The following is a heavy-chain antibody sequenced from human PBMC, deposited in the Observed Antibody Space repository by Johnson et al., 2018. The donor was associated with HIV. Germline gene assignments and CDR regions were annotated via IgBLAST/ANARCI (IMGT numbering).Heavy chain of an antibody. CDR3: ARDRASSSTSDAFDI. V-gene: IGHV3-23*04. CDR2: ISGSGGST. D-gene: IGHD6-6*01. CDR1: GFTFSSYA. J-gene: IGHJ3*02. Sequence: VQLVESGGGLVQPGGSLRLSCAASGFTFSSYAMSWVRQAPGKGLEWVSAISGSGGSTYYADSVKGRFTISRDNSKNSLYLQMNGLRAEDTAVYHCARDRASSSTSDAFDIWGQGTMVTVSS.